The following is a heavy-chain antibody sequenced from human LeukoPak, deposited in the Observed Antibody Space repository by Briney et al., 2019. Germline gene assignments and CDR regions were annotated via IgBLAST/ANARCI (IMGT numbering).Heavy chain of an antibody. CDR1: GYTFTGYY. D-gene: IGHD2-2*01. CDR3: ARSRGDIVVVPADGGPDAFDI. Sequence: ASVKVSCKASGYTFTGYYMHWVRQAPGQGLEWMGWINPNSGGTNYAQKFQGWVTMTRDTSISTAYMELSRLRSDDTAVYYCARSRGDIVVVPADGGPDAFDIWGQGTMVTVSS. V-gene: IGHV1-2*04. CDR2: INPNSGGT. J-gene: IGHJ3*02.